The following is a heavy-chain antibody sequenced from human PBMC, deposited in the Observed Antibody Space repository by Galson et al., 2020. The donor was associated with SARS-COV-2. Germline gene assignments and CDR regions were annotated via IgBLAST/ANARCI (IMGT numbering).Heavy chain of an antibody. CDR2: FDPEDGET. V-gene: IGHV1-24*01. CDR1: GYTLTELS. CDR3: ATNLIAARILCDYGMDG. Sequence: ASVKVSCKVSGYTLTELSMHWVRQAPGKGLEWMGGFDPEDGETIYAQKFQVRVTMTEDTSTDTAYMELSSLRSEDTAVYYCATNLIAARILCDYGMDGWGQGNTVTVS. J-gene: IGHJ6*02. D-gene: IGHD6-6*01.